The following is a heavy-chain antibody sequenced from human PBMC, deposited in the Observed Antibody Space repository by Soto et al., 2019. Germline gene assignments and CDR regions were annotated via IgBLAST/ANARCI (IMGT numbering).Heavy chain of an antibody. J-gene: IGHJ3*02. V-gene: IGHV1-2*04. CDR3: ARSGFRVLRFLEWLAFDI. D-gene: IGHD3-3*01. CDR1: GYTFTGYY. CDR2: INPNSGGT. Sequence: GASVKVSCKASGYTFTGYYMHWVRQAPGQGLEWMGWINPNSGGTNYAQKFQGWVTMTRGTSISTAYMELSRLRSDDTAVYYCARSGFRVLRFLEWLAFDIWGQGTMVTVSS.